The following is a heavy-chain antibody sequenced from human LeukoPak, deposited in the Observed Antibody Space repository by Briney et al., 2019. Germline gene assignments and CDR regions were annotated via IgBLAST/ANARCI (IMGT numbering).Heavy chain of an antibody. CDR3: ARHEWGITNAFDI. CDR2: IYYSGTT. J-gene: IGHJ3*02. D-gene: IGHD1-14*01. Sequence: SETLSLTCAVYGGSFSGYYWSWIRQPPGKGLERIGSIYYSGTTYYNPSLKSRVTISVDTSKKQFSLKLRSVTAADTAVYYCARHEWGITNAFDIWGQGTMVTVSS. V-gene: IGHV4-34*01. CDR1: GGSFSGYY.